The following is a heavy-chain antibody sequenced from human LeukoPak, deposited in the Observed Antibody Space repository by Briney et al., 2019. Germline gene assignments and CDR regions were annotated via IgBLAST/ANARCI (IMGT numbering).Heavy chain of an antibody. CDR3: AKQRCIGDSCYRGEADWFDP. CDR1: GYSFTSFW. CDR2: IYPGDSET. J-gene: IGHJ5*02. V-gene: IGHV5-51*01. Sequence: GGSLKISCKGSGYSFTSFWIGWVRQMPGKGLEWLGIIYPGDSETLYSPSFQGQVTISADKSINTASLQWSSLKASDSAMYYCAKQRCIGDSCYRGEADWFDPWGQGTLVTVSS. D-gene: IGHD2-15*01.